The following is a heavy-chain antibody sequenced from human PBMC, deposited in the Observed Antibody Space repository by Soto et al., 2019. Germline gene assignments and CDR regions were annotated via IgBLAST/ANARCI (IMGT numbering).Heavy chain of an antibody. Sequence: GGSLRLSCAASGFTFSSYWMSWVRQAPGKGLEWVANIKQDGSEKYNVDSVKGRFNNSRENAKNSLYLQMNSMRAEDTAVYYCAKDDSGSWYGDYFDYCVQGTLVTVSS. CDR1: GFTFSSYW. CDR2: IKQDGSEK. D-gene: IGHD6-13*01. J-gene: IGHJ4*02. CDR3: AKDDSGSWYGDYFDY. V-gene: IGHV3-7*04.